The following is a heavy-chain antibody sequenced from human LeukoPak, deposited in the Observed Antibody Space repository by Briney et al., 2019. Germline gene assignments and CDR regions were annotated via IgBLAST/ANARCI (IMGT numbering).Heavy chain of an antibody. CDR1: GGSFSGYY. Sequence: SETLSLTCAVYGGSFSGYYWSWIRQPPGKGLEWIGEINHSGSTNYNPSLKSRVTISVDTSENQFSLKLSSVTAADTAVYYCARRAYDYVWGSYLPKPDFDYWGQGTLVTVSS. V-gene: IGHV4-34*01. J-gene: IGHJ4*02. CDR3: ARRAYDYVWGSYLPKPDFDY. CDR2: INHSGST. D-gene: IGHD3-16*02.